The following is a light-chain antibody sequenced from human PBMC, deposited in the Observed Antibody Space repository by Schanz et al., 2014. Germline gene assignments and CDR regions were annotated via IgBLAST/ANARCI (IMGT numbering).Light chain of an antibody. Sequence: QSALTQPASVSGSPGQSITISCTGTSSDVGGYHYVSWYQQHPGKAPKLMIYDVSNRPSGLSNRFSGSKSGNTASLTISGLQAEDEADYYCCSYAGSSTVVFGGGTKLTVL. CDR2: DVS. CDR1: SSDVGGYHY. CDR3: CSYAGSSTVV. J-gene: IGLJ2*01. V-gene: IGLV2-14*01.